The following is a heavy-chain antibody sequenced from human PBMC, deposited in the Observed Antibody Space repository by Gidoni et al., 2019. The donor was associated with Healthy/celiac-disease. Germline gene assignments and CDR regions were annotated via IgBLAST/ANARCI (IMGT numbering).Heavy chain of an antibody. D-gene: IGHD3-10*01. CDR1: GFTFSSYD. CDR2: IGTAGDT. V-gene: IGHV3-13*04. CDR3: ARVSSGSYGGGYYYYYMDV. J-gene: IGHJ6*03. Sequence: LVDSGGGLVQPGGSLRLSCAASGFTFSSYDMHWVRQATGKGLEWVSAIGTAGDTYYPGSVKGRFTISRENAKNSLYLQMNSLRAGDTAVYYCARVSSGSYGGGYYYYYMDVWGKGTTVTVSS.